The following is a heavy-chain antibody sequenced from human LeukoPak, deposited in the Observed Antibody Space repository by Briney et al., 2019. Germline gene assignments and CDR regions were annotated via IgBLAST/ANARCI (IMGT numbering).Heavy chain of an antibody. CDR1: GGSLRSVY. D-gene: IGHD5-18*01. V-gene: IGHV4-34*01. CDR3: ARGGPIGWIQLWPPRYTWFDP. J-gene: IGHJ5*02. CDR2: INHSGST. Sequence: TLIRTCAVCGGSLRSVYFSWSRITKRKGLEWIGEINHSGSTNYNSSLKSRVTISVDTSKTQFSLKLSSVTAADTAVYYCARGGPIGWIQLWPPRYTWFDPGGQGTRVTVSA.